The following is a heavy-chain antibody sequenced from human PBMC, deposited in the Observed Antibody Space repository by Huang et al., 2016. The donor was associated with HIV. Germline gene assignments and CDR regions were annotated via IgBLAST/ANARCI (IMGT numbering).Heavy chain of an antibody. Sequence: EVQLVESGGGLIQPGGSLRLSCAVSGFIVSSKYMSWVRQAPGKGVEWVSIIYSGGSTYYADSVSGRFIISRDNSKNTVYLQMNSLRAEDTAVYYCATGYKYGTLSAFDIWGRGTVVTVAA. V-gene: IGHV3-53*01. CDR2: IYSGGST. CDR3: ATGYKYGTLSAFDI. J-gene: IGHJ3*02. CDR1: GFIVSSKY. D-gene: IGHD5-12*01.